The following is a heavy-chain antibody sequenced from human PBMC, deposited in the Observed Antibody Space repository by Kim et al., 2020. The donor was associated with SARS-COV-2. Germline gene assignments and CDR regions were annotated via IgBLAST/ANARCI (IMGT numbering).Heavy chain of an antibody. CDR1: GGSISSSSCF. V-gene: IGHV4-39*01. CDR2: IYYTGST. D-gene: IGHD1-1*01. CDR3: LSRNRAPPPFYY. Sequence: SETLSLTCTVSGGSISSSSCFWGWIRQPPGKGLEWIVTIYYTGSTIHNLSRKTRVTISVDTYKFQITLNPPSVTAADTAIYYCLSRNRAPPPFYY. J-gene: IGHJ6*01.